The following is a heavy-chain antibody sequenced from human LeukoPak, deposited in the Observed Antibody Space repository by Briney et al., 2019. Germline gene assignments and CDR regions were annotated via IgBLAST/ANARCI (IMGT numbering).Heavy chain of an antibody. D-gene: IGHD2-15*01. CDR1: GFTFSSYC. Sequence: GGSLRLSCAASGFTFSSYCMHWVRQAPGKGLVWVSRIKSDGSSTSYADSVKGRFTISRDNAKNTLHLQMNSLRAEDTAVYYCGREKVVASVIDYWGQGTLVTVSS. CDR3: GREKVVASVIDY. J-gene: IGHJ4*02. CDR2: IKSDGSST. V-gene: IGHV3-74*01.